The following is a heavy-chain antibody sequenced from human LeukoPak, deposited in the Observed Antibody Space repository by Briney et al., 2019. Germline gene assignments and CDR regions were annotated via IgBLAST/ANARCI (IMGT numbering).Heavy chain of an antibody. J-gene: IGHJ1*01. CDR1: GGSISSSSYY. CDR3: ARLIRAVSDH. V-gene: IGHV4-39*02. CDR2: IYYSGNT. Sequence: SETLSLTCTVSGGSISSSSYYWGWIRQSPGKGLEWIGSIYYSGNTYFNPSLQSRVTMSVDTSKNHFSLKLGSVTAADTAVYYFARLIRAVSDHWGQGTLVTVSS. D-gene: IGHD4-11*01.